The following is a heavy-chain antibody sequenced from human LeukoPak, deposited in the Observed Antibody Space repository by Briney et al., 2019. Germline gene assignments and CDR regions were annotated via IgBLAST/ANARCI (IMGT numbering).Heavy chain of an antibody. CDR2: IYYSGST. J-gene: IGHJ3*02. V-gene: IGHV4-59*01. Sequence: SETLSLTCTVSGGSISSYYWSWIRQPPGKGLEWVGYIYYSGSTNYNPSLKSRVTISVDTSENQFSLKLSSVTAADTAVYYCARDHEDTAMVTPHAFDIWGQGTMVTVSS. CDR1: GGSISSYY. CDR3: ARDHEDTAMVTPHAFDI. D-gene: IGHD5-18*01.